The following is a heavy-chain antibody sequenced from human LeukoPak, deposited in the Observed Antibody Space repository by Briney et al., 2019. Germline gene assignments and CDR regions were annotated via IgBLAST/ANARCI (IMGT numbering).Heavy chain of an antibody. CDR2: IYHSGST. CDR3: ARDTGVTTVTSDAFDI. Sequence: PSQTLSLTCTVSGGSISSGGYYWSWIRQPPGKGLEWIGYIYHSGSTYYNPSLKSRVTISVDRSKNQFSLKLSSVTAADTAVYYCARDTGVTTVTSDAFDIWGQGTMVTVSS. D-gene: IGHD4-17*01. J-gene: IGHJ3*02. V-gene: IGHV4-30-2*01. CDR1: GGSISSGGYY.